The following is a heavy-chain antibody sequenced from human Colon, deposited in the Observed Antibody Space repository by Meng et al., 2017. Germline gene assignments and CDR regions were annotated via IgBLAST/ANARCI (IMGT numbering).Heavy chain of an antibody. J-gene: IGHJ4*02. CDR1: GFTFSSYE. CDR2: ISSSGSTI. V-gene: IGHV3-48*03. CDR3: ARVGCSGGSCYPPTYYFDY. D-gene: IGHD2-15*01. Sequence: GGSLRLSCAASGFTFSSYEMNWVRQAPGKGLEWVSYISSSGSTIYYADSVKGRFTISRDNAKNSLYLQINSLRAEDTAVYYCARVGCSGGSCYPPTYYFDYWGQGTLVTVSS.